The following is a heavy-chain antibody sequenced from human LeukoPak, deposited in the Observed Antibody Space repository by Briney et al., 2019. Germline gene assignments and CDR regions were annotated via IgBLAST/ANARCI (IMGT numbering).Heavy chain of an antibody. CDR3: ARVGGYSTLDWFDP. CDR2: INAGNGNT. V-gene: IGHV1-3*01. CDR1: GYTFTSYA. D-gene: IGHD4-11*01. Sequence: ASVKVSCKASGYTFTSYAMHWVRQAPGQRLKWMGWINAGNGNTKYSQKFQGRVTITRDTSASTAYMELSSLRSEDTAVYYCARVGGYSTLDWFDPWGQGTLVTVSS. J-gene: IGHJ5*02.